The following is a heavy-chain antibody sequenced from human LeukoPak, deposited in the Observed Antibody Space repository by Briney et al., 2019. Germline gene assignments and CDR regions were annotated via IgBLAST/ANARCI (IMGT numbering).Heavy chain of an antibody. J-gene: IGHJ6*03. CDR2: ISAYNGNT. D-gene: IGHD6-13*01. CDR3: ARGFLAAAGPYYYYYMDV. V-gene: IGHV1-18*01. CDR1: GYTFTSYG. Sequence: ASVNVSFKSSGYTFTSYGISWVRQAPGQGREWMGWISAYNGNTNYAQKLQGRVTMTTDTSTSTAYMELRSLRSDDTAVYYCARGFLAAAGPYYYYYMDVWGKGTTVTVSS.